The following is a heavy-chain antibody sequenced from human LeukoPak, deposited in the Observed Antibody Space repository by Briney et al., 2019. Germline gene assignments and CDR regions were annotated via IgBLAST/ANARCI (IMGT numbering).Heavy chain of an antibody. Sequence: ASVKVSCKASGYTFTGYYMHWVRQAPGQGLEWMGWINPNSGGTNYAQKFQGRVTMTGDTSISTAYMELSRLRSDDTAVYYCGRDRRETLYCSGGSCYYYYGMDVWGQGTTVTVSS. CDR1: GYTFTGYY. D-gene: IGHD2-15*01. J-gene: IGHJ6*02. CDR2: INPNSGGT. CDR3: GRDRRETLYCSGGSCYYYYGMDV. V-gene: IGHV1-2*02.